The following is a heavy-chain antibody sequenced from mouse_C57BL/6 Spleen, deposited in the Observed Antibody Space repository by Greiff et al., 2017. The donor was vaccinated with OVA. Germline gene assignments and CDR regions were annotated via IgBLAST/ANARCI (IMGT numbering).Heavy chain of an antibody. CDR1: GYAFSSYW. Sequence: QVQLKESGAELVKPGASVKISCKASGYAFSSYWMNWVKQRPGKGLEWIGQIYPGDGDTNYNGKFKGKATLTADKSSSTAYMQLSSLTSEDSAVYFCARSSYGSNYFDYWGQGTTLTVSS. V-gene: IGHV1-80*01. J-gene: IGHJ2*01. CDR2: IYPGDGDT. CDR3: ARSSYGSNYFDY. D-gene: IGHD1-1*01.